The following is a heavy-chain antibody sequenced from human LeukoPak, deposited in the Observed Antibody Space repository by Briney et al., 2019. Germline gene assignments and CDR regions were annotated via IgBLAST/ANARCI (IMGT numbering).Heavy chain of an antibody. J-gene: IGHJ6*03. D-gene: IGHD2-21*01. CDR1: GFTFDTYN. V-gene: IGHV3-21*01. CDR3: ARYSEVYYYVDV. Sequence: PGGSLRLSCEASGFTFDTYNFNWVRQAPGKGLEWVATIRSYSSYIHYGDSVKGRFTISRDDAERSVYLQMDNVRVEDTAVYFCARYSEVYYYVDVWGTGTTVTVSS. CDR2: IRSYSSYI.